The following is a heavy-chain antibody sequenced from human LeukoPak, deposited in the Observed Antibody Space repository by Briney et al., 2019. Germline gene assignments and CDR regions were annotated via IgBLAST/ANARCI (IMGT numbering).Heavy chain of an antibody. CDR3: ARIGPPYYSSGWYGY. CDR2: INHSGST. V-gene: IGHV4-34*01. D-gene: IGHD6-19*01. Sequence: SETLSLTCAVYGGSFSGYYWSWIRQPPGKGLEWIGEINHSGSTNYNPSLKSRVTISVDTSKNQFSLKLSSVTAADTAVYYCARIGPPYYSSGWYGYWGQGTLVTVSP. CDR1: GGSFSGYY. J-gene: IGHJ4*02.